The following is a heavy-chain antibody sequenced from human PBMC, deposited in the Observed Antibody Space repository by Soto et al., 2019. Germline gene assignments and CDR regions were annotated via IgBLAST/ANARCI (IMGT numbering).Heavy chain of an antibody. V-gene: IGHV1-46*01. CDR1: GYTFTSYY. CDR3: ARGDIVAIFGMDG. J-gene: IGHJ6*02. D-gene: IGHD5-12*01. Sequence: AAVKVSCKSSGYTFTSYYMHWVRQAPGQGLEWMGIINPSGGSTTYAQKFQGRVTMTRDTSTSTVYMELSSLRSEDTAVYYCARGDIVAIFGMDGWGQGTTVTVSS. CDR2: INPSGGST.